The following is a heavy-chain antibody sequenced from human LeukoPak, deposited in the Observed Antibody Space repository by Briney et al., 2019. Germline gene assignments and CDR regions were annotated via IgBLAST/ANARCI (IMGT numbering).Heavy chain of an antibody. Sequence: GGSLRLSCAASGFTFSSYGMHWVRQAPGKGLEWVAVISYDGSNKYYADSVKGRFTISRDNSKNTLYLQMNSLRAEDTAVYYAPVGVVIQNWFDPWGQGTLVTVSS. CDR3: PVGVVIQNWFDP. CDR2: ISYDGSNK. J-gene: IGHJ5*02. V-gene: IGHV3-30*03. D-gene: IGHD3-3*01. CDR1: GFTFSSYG.